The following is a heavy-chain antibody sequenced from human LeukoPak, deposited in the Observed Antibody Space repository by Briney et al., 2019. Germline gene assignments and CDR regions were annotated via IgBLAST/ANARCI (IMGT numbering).Heavy chain of an antibody. V-gene: IGHV3-30*03. CDR3: ADSGSYSLY. Sequence: GRSLRLSCAASGFNFTSYDMHWVRQAPRKGLEWVAVISYDGTNKYYADSVKGRFTISRDNSNNPLYLQMNSLRVEDTAVYYGADSGSYSLYWGQGTLVTVSS. D-gene: IGHD1-26*01. CDR2: ISYDGTNK. CDR1: GFNFTSYD. J-gene: IGHJ4*02.